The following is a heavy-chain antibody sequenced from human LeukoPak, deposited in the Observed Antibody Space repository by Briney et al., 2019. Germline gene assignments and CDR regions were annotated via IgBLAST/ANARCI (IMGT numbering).Heavy chain of an antibody. CDR2: FDPEDGET. CDR3: ATASDPRYYDGSGSYHNWFGP. V-gene: IGHV1-24*01. CDR1: GYTLTELS. J-gene: IGHJ5*02. Sequence: ASVKVSCKVSGYTLTELSMHWVRQAPGKGLEWMGGFDPEDGETIYAQKFQGRVTMTEDTSTDTAYMELSSLRSEDTAVYYCATASDPRYYDGSGSYHNWFGPWGQGTLVTVSS. D-gene: IGHD3-10*01.